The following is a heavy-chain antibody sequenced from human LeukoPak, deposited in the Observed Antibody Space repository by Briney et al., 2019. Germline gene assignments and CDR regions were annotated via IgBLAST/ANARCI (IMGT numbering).Heavy chain of an antibody. CDR2: IYTSGST. V-gene: IGHV4-61*02. D-gene: IGHD3-22*01. CDR3: ARGSFYFDSSGYQYYFDY. Sequence: TSETLSLTCTVSGYSISSGYYWSWIRQPAGKGLEWIGRIYTSGSTNYKPSLKRRVTISVDTSKNQFSLKLSSVTAADTAVYYCARGSFYFDSSGYQYYFDYWGQGTLVTVSS. J-gene: IGHJ4*02. CDR1: GYSISSGYY.